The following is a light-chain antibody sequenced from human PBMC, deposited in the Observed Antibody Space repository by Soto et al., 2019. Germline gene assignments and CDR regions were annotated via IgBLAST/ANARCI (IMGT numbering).Light chain of an antibody. Sequence: EIVMTQSPATLSVSPGERATLSCRASQSVSSNLAWYQQKPGQAPRLLIYGASTRATGIPARFSGSGSGTEFTLTISSLQSEYFAVYYCQQYNNWPETFGQGNKV. CDR2: GAS. CDR3: QQYNNWPET. J-gene: IGKJ1*01. CDR1: QSVSSN. V-gene: IGKV3-15*01.